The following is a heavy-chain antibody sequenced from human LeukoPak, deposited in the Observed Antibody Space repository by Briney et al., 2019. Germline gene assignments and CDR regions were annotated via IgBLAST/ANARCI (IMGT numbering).Heavy chain of an antibody. CDR2: IYYSGST. V-gene: IGHV4-59*01. J-gene: IGHJ2*01. CDR3: ARESYGGNSDFDL. Sequence: SETLSLTCTVSGGSISSYYWSWLRQPPGKGLEWIGYIYYSGSTNYNPSLKSRVTISVDTSKNQFSLKLSSVTAADTAVYYCARESYGGNSDFDLWGRGTLVTVSS. CDR1: GGSISSYY. D-gene: IGHD4-23*01.